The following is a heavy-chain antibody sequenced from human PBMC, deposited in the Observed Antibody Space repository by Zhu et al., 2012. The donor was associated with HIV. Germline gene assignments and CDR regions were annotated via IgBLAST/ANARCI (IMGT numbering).Heavy chain of an antibody. CDR3: ASRIGSRGVENDY. D-gene: IGHD2-15*01. Sequence: QVQLQESGPDLVEPSETLSLMCTVSGGSISSRSFYWGWIRQSPGKGLEWIGSFYYSGSTYYNPSLKSRVTISVDTSGKLFFLSLRSVTAADTAVYYCASRIGSRGVENDYWGQGNPGSPSPQ. V-gene: IGHV4-39*01. CDR1: GGSISSRSFY. J-gene: IGHJ4*02. CDR2: FYYSGST.